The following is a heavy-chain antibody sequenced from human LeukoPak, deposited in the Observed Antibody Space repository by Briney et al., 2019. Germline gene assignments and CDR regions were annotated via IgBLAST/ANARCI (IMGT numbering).Heavy chain of an antibody. CDR3: ARAFEDIVVVPAANDY. Sequence: ASVKVSCKASGYTFTSYDINWVRQATGQGLEWMGWMNPNSGNTGYAQKFQGRVTMTRNTSISTAYMELSSLRSEDTAVYYCARAFEDIVVVPAANDYWGQGTLVTVSS. J-gene: IGHJ4*02. CDR2: MNPNSGNT. CDR1: GYTFTSYD. D-gene: IGHD2-2*01. V-gene: IGHV1-8*01.